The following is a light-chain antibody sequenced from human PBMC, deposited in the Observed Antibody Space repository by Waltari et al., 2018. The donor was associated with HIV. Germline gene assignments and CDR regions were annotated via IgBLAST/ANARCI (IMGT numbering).Light chain of an antibody. V-gene: IGKV1-5*03. J-gene: IGKJ2*01. CDR1: QDITYR. CDR2: KAS. CDR3: QQYSSNLYT. Sequence: QMTQSPSTLSASVGDRVTITCRASQDITYRLAWYQQKPGKAPRLLIYKASSLESGVPSRFRGGGSGTEFTLTINNLQPDDFATYYCQQYSSNLYTFGQGTKLEIK.